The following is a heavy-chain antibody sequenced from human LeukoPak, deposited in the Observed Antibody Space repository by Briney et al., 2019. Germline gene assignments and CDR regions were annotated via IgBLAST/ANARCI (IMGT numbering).Heavy chain of an antibody. CDR3: ARDRRIAAAGTDPFDY. CDR1: GFTFSSYG. J-gene: IGHJ4*02. V-gene: IGHV3-33*01. CDR2: IWYDGSNK. Sequence: PGRSLRLSCAASGFTFSSYGMHWVRQAPGKGLEWVAVIWYDGSNKYYADSVKGRFTISRDNSKNTLYLQMNSLRAEDTAVYYCARDRRIAAAGTDPFDYWGQGTLVTVFS. D-gene: IGHD6-13*01.